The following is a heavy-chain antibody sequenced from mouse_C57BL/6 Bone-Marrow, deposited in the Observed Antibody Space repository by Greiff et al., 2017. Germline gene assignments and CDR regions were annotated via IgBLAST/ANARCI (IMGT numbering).Heavy chain of an antibody. D-gene: IGHD4-1*01. Sequence: VQLQQPGAELVKPGASVTMSCKASGYTFTSYWITWVKQRPGQGLEWIGDIYPTSGRTNYNEKFKSKAILTVDTSSNTAYMQRSSLTSEDSAVFYCARSGPLGRSFDDWGQGTTLTVSS. CDR3: ARSGPLGRSFDD. J-gene: IGHJ2*01. CDR1: GYTFTSYW. CDR2: IYPTSGRT. V-gene: IGHV1-55*01.